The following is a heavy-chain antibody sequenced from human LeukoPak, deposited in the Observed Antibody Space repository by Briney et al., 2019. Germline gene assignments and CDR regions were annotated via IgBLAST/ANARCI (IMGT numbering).Heavy chain of an antibody. CDR3: ARNAYIDGDFAFDI. D-gene: IGHD4-17*01. CDR2: ISSSGSTN. Sequence: GGSLRLSCAASRFTFNNYEMNWVRQAPGKGLEWLPYISSSGSTNNYADSVKGRFTISRDNAKNSLYLQMNSLGAEDTAVYYCARNAYIDGDFAFDIWGQGTMVTVSS. J-gene: IGHJ3*02. CDR1: RFTFNNYE. V-gene: IGHV3-48*03.